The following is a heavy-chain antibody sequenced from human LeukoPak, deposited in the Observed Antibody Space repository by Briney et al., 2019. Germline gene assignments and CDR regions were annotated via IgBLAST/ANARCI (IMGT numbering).Heavy chain of an antibody. CDR1: GDSISTSSYY. CDR3: ATRYGSGSYLGQNWFDP. CDR2: VYYSGST. Sequence: SETLSLTCSVSGDSISTSSYYWGWIRQPPGKGLEWIGTVYYSGSTYYNPSLTSRVTISVDTSKNQFSLKLSSVTAADTAVYYCATRYGSGSYLGQNWFDPWGQGTLVTVSS. D-gene: IGHD3-10*01. J-gene: IGHJ5*02. V-gene: IGHV4-39*01.